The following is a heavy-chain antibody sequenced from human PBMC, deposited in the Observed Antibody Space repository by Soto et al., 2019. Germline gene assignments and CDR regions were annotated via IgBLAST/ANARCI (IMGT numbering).Heavy chain of an antibody. CDR1: GFIFRIYW. V-gene: IGHV3-74*01. D-gene: IGHD3-10*01. CDR2: ITDDGSTT. J-gene: IGHJ4*02. CDR3: TRGPRPPSIGTGAF. Sequence: PGGSLRLSCETCGFIFRIYWMHLVRQVAGKWPQCVARITDDGSTTYYAASVEGRFTISRDNAKNALYLQMTSLRADDTAVYYCTRGPRPPSIGTGAFWGQGPMVTVSS.